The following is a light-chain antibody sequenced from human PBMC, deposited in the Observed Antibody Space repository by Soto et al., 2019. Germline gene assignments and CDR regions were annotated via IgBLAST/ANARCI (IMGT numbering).Light chain of an antibody. CDR3: PHYNSYSEA. V-gene: IGKV1-5*03. CDR1: QSISSW. CDR2: KAS. Sequence: ESQMTQSPSTLSASIGDRVTITCRASQSISSWLAWYQQKPGKAPKLLIYKASTLKSGVPSRFSGSGSGTEFTLTISSLQPDDFATYYCPHYNSYSEAFGQGTKVDI. J-gene: IGKJ1*01.